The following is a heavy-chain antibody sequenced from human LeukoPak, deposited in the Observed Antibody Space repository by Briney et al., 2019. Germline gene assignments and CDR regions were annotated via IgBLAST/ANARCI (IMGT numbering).Heavy chain of an antibody. CDR1: GGSISNYY. J-gene: IGHJ4*02. D-gene: IGHD6-13*01. V-gene: IGHV4-59*01. Sequence: SETLSLTCTVSGGSISNYYWSWIRQPPGKGLEWIGYIYYSGSTNYNPSLKSRVTISVDTSKNQFSLKLSSVTAADTAVYYCAGGGYSSSCCPIDYWGQGTLVTVSS. CDR3: AGGGYSSSCCPIDY. CDR2: IYYSGST.